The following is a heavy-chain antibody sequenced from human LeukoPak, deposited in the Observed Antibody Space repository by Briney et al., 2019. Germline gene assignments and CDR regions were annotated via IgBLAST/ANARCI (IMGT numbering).Heavy chain of an antibody. CDR3: ASSYRKTIVVVPAAPAEYFQH. D-gene: IGHD2-2*01. J-gene: IGHJ1*01. Sequence: ASVKVSCKASGYTFTGYYMHWVRQAPGQGLEWMGWINPNSGGTNYAQKFQGRVTMTRDTSISTAYMELSRLRSDDTAVHYCASSYRKTIVVVPAAPAEYFQHWGQGTLVTVSS. CDR1: GYTFTGYY. CDR2: INPNSGGT. V-gene: IGHV1-2*02.